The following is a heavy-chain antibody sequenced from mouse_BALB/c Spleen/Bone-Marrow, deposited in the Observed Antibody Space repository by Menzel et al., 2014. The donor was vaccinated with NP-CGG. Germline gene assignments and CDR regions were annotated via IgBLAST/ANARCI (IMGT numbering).Heavy chain of an antibody. V-gene: IGHV1S81*02. Sequence: QVQLKQSGAELVKPGASVKLSCKASGYTFXSYYMYWVKQRPGQGLEWIGEINPSNGGTNFNEKFKSKATLTVDKSSSTAYMQLSSLTSEDSAVYYCTREGDSPFAYWGQGTLVTVPA. CDR1: GYTFXSYY. CDR2: INPSNGGT. CDR3: TREGDSPFAY. J-gene: IGHJ3*01. D-gene: IGHD2-13*01.